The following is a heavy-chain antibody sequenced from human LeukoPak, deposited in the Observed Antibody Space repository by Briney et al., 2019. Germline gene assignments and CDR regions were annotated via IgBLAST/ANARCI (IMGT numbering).Heavy chain of an antibody. Sequence: SETLSLTCTVSGGSISSYYWSWIRQPPGKGLEWIGYIYYSGSTNYNPSLKSRVTISVDTSKNQFSLNLSSVTAADTAVYYCARVVGGASGRYYYYYMDVWGKGTTVTVSS. D-gene: IGHD3-16*01. CDR1: GGSISSYY. CDR2: IYYSGST. V-gene: IGHV4-59*01. CDR3: ARVVGGASGRYYYYYMDV. J-gene: IGHJ6*03.